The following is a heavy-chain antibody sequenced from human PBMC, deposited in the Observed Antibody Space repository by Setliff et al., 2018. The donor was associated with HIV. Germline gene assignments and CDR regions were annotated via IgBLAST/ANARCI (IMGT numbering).Heavy chain of an antibody. CDR3: ARDPAPSSSASYFQH. V-gene: IGHV1-46*01. J-gene: IGHJ1*01. Sequence: ASVKVSCKASGYTFTSYYMHWVRQAPGQGLEWMGIINPSSGSTTYAQKFQGRVTMTRDTSTSTVYMELSSLRYEDTAVYYCARDPAPSSSASYFQHGGQGTPVTVSS. CDR1: GYTFTSYY. D-gene: IGHD6-6*01. CDR2: INPSSGST.